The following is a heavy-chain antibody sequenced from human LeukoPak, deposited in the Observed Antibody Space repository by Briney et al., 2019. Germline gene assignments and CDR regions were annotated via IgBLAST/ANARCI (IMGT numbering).Heavy chain of an antibody. Sequence: SKTLSLTCTVSGDSVTTYSWNWVRQPPGKGLEWIGRIYYSGGGTNYNPSLKSRVAISIDSSKNQLSLKLNSLTADDTAVYYCARRVLEARASSPSHWLDPWGQGTLVTVSS. V-gene: IGHV4-59*08. J-gene: IGHJ5*02. CDR3: ARRVLEARASSPSHWLDP. CDR2: IYYSGGGT. CDR1: GDSVTTYS. D-gene: IGHD1-26*01.